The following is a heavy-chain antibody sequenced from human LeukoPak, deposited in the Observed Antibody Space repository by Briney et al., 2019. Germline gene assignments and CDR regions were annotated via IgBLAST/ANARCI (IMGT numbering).Heavy chain of an antibody. Sequence: GESLKISVRGLGYGFTNYGFGGGRQMPGKGLEYMGMTYPDGSDIRYSPSFQGQVTISADKSVSTAYLQWRSLKASDSAKYYCARLGGVIVDPWGQGTLVTVSS. CDR2: TYPDGSDI. J-gene: IGHJ5*02. V-gene: IGHV5-51*01. CDR1: GYGFTNYG. CDR3: ARLGGVIVDP. D-gene: IGHD3-10*01.